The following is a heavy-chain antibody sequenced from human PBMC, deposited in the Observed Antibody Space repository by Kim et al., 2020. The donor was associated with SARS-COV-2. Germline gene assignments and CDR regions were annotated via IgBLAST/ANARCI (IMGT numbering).Heavy chain of an antibody. D-gene: IGHD3-22*01. J-gene: IGHJ3*02. V-gene: IGHV3-74*01. CDR1: GFTFSSYW. CDR2: INSDGSST. Sequence: GGSLRLSCAASGFTFSSYWMHWVRQAPGKGLVWVSRINSDGSSTSYADSVKGRFTISRDNAKNTLYLQMNSLRAEDTAVYYCARSSTYYYDSSGYPGDAFDIWGQGTMVTVSS. CDR3: ARSSTYYYDSSGYPGDAFDI.